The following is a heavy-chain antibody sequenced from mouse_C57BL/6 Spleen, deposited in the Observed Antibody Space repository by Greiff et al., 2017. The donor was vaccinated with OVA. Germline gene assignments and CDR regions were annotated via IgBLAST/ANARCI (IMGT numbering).Heavy chain of an antibody. Sequence: EVKLLESGGGLVQPGGSLKLSCAASGIDFSRYWMSWVRRAPGKGLEWIGEINPDSSTINYAPSLKDKFIISRDNAKNTLYLQMSKVRSEDTALYYCASPYDGYYGWFAYWGQGTLVTVSA. CDR3: ASPYDGYYGWFAY. D-gene: IGHD2-3*01. CDR2: INPDSSTI. J-gene: IGHJ3*01. V-gene: IGHV4-1*01. CDR1: GIDFSRYW.